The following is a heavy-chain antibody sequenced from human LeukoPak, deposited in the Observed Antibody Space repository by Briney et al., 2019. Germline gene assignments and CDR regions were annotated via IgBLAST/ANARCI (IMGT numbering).Heavy chain of an antibody. J-gene: IGHJ4*02. D-gene: IGHD6-13*01. CDR3: AKGGSSSPRSTFDY. CDR2: INGDGSTT. V-gene: IGHV3-74*01. CDR1: GYTFSSYW. Sequence: GGSLRLSCAASGYTFSSYWMHWVRQAPGKGLVWVSHINGDGSTTSYADSVKGRFTISRDNAKNTVYLQMNSLRAEDTAVYYCAKGGSSSPRSTFDYWGQGTLLTVSS.